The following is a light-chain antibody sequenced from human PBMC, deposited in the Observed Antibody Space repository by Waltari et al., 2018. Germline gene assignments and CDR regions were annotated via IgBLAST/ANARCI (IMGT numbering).Light chain of an antibody. CDR2: KVS. J-gene: IGKJ1*01. CDR1: ESLVASDGNTY. V-gene: IGKV2-30*01. Sequence: DVVMTQSPLSLSVTLGQSASISCRSSESLVASDGNTYFNWFQQMPGQSPRRLLYKVSNRDSGVPYRFSGSGSGTDFTLRITRVEAEDVGVYYCMQGIHRPWTFGQGTKVEIK. CDR3: MQGIHRPWT.